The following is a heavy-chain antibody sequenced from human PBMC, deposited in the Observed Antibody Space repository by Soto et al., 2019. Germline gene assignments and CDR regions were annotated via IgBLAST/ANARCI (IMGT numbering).Heavy chain of an antibody. Sequence: SETLSLTCAVSGGSISSSNWWSWVRQPPGKGLEWIGEIYHSGSTNYNPSLKSRVTISVDKSKNQFSLKLSSVTAADTAVYYCAREGYGDYDRGAFDIWGQGTMVTVSS. CDR2: IYHSGST. CDR1: GGSISSSNW. D-gene: IGHD4-17*01. CDR3: AREGYGDYDRGAFDI. J-gene: IGHJ3*02. V-gene: IGHV4-4*02.